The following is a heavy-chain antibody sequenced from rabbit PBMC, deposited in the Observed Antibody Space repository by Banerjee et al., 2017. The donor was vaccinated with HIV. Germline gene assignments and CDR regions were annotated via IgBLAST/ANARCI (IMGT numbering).Heavy chain of an antibody. CDR1: GFTLSSYYM. V-gene: IGHV1S45*01. CDR3: ARDLAGVIGWNFSL. CDR2: INTATGKD. D-gene: IGHD4-1*01. Sequence: QEQLEESAGGLVQPGGSLKLSCKASGFTLSSYYMNWVRQAPGKGLEWIGCINTATGKDVYANWAKGRFTISTTSSTTVTLQMTSLTAADTATYLCARDLAGVIGWNFSLWGPGTLVTVS. J-gene: IGHJ4*01.